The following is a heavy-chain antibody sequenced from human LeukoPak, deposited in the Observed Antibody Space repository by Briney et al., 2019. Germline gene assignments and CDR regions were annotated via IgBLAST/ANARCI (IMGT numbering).Heavy chain of an antibody. CDR3: AGGRRGIAVPSVLGPRRRWSVP. CDR1: GGSFSGYY. Sequence: SETLSLTCAVYGGSFSGYYWSWIRQPPGKGLEWIGEINHSGSTNYNPSLKSRVTISVGTSKNQFSLKLSSVTAADTAVYYCAGGRRGIAVPSVLGPRRRWSVPSGQGTLVTVSS. D-gene: IGHD6-19*01. V-gene: IGHV4-34*01. CDR2: INHSGST. J-gene: IGHJ5*02.